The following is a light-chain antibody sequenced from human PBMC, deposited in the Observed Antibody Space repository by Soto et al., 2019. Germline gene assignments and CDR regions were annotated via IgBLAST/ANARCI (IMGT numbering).Light chain of an antibody. CDR3: QQYTNTNNPWM. CDR1: QTITTW. J-gene: IGKJ1*01. CDR2: DAS. V-gene: IGKV1-5*01. Sequence: DIRVTQSPPTLSASVGDRVTITCRASQTITTWMAWYQQKPGKAPKLLVYDASTLQSGVATRFSGSGSGTEFSLIISGLQPEDSATCYCQQYTNTNNPWMFGQGTKVE.